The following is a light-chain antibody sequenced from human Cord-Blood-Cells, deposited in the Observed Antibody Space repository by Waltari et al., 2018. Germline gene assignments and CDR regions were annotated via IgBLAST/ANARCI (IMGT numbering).Light chain of an antibody. CDR3: QQYGSSPPT. Sequence: EIVLTQSPGTLSLSPGESATHSCRASQSVSRSYLAWYKQKPGQAPRLLINGASSRASGIPDRFSGSGSGTDFTLTISRLEPEDFAVYYCQQYGSSPPTFGQGTKVEIK. J-gene: IGKJ1*01. V-gene: IGKV3-20*01. CDR2: GAS. CDR1: QSVSRSY.